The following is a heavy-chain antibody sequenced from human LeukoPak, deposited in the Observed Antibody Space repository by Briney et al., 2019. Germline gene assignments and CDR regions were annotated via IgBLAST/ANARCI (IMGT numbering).Heavy chain of an antibody. CDR2: IYNTGGT. J-gene: IGHJ4*02. Sequence: SETLSLTCTVSGGSISSYYWTWIRQPPGKGLEWIGYIYNTGGTNYNPSLNSRVTISIDTTKKQFSLRLSSVAAADTAIYFCARISGSYSLWGQGTLDTVSS. D-gene: IGHD1-26*01. CDR1: GGSISSYY. CDR3: ARISGSYSL. V-gene: IGHV4-59*01.